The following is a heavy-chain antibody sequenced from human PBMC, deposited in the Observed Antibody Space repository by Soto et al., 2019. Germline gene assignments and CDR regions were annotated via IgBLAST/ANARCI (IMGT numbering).Heavy chain of an antibody. CDR2: IWYDGSNK. CDR1: GFTFSSYG. Sequence: QVQLVESGGGVVQPGRSLRLSCAASGFTFSSYGMHWVRQAPGKGLEWVAVIWYDGSNKYYADSVKGRFTISRDNSKNTLYLQMNSLRAEDTAVYYCAREGDDFWSGPRLSGYGMDVWGQGTTVTVSS. V-gene: IGHV3-33*01. CDR3: AREGDDFWSGPRLSGYGMDV. D-gene: IGHD3-3*01. J-gene: IGHJ6*02.